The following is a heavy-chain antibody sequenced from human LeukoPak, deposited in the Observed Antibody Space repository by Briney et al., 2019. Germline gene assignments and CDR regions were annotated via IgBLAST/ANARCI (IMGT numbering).Heavy chain of an antibody. CDR3: VVWMFGQGS. Sequence: GSLILSCAASGFPFSSYSMDWVRQAPGKGLEWVASIRNKVENYVPHYAAPVTGRFTISRDPSKNSLYLQMDSLKTEDTAIYYCVVWMFGQGSWGQGTPVTVSS. V-gene: IGHV3-72*01. D-gene: IGHD3-10*02. CDR1: GFPFSSYS. CDR2: IRNKVENYVP. J-gene: IGHJ5*02.